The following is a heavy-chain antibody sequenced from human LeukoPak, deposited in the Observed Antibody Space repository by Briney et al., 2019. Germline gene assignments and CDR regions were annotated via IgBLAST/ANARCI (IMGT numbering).Heavy chain of an antibody. Sequence: ASVKVSCKTSGYSFTNYNLHWVRQAPGQRLEWMGIINPSGGNTNYAQKFQGRVTMTRDTSTSTVYMELSSLKSEDTAVYYCARVRDGYNDAYDIWGQGTMVTVSS. CDR1: GYSFTNYN. CDR3: ARVRDGYNDAYDI. V-gene: IGHV1-46*01. J-gene: IGHJ3*02. CDR2: INPSGGNT. D-gene: IGHD5-24*01.